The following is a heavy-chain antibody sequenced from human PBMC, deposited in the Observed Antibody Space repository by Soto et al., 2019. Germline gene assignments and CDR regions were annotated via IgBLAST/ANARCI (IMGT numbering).Heavy chain of an antibody. CDR3: ARVTWFADLAIDY. Sequence: QVQLQESGPGLVKPSQTLSLTCTVSGGSISSSDGYWTWIRQPPGKGLQWIGYINYSGFTQYNPSLTSRLTISVDTSNNQFSLKLSSVTAADTAVYYCARVTWFADLAIDYWGQGTLVTVSS. J-gene: IGHJ4*02. V-gene: IGHV4-30-4*01. D-gene: IGHD3-10*01. CDR2: INYSGFT. CDR1: GGSISSSDGY.